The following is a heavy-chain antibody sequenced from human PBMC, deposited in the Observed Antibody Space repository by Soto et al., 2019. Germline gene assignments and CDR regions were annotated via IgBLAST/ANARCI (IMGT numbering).Heavy chain of an antibody. V-gene: IGHV3-23*01. CDR1: GFTFSSYA. J-gene: IGHJ4*02. Sequence: EVQLLESGGGLVQPGGSLRLSCAASGFTFSSYAMSWVRQAPGKGLEWVSAISGSGGSTYYADSVEGRFTISRDNSKNTLYLQMNSLRAEDTAVYYCAKGGFNPLQLLSYFDYWGQGTLVTVSS. D-gene: IGHD2-21*01. CDR2: ISGSGGST. CDR3: AKGGFNPLQLLSYFDY.